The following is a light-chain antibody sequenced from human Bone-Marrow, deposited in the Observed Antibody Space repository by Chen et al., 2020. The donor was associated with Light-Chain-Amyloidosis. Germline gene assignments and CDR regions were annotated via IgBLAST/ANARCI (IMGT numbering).Light chain of an antibody. CDR2: EVT. CDR1: SSDVGGDNH. CDR3: SSYTITNTLV. V-gene: IGLV2-14*01. Sequence: QPALTPPASVSGPPGQSNTISCTGTSSDVGGDNHVSWYQQHPDKAPKLMIYEVTNRPSWVPDRFSGSKSDNTASLTISGLQTEDEADYCCSSYTITNTLVFGSGTRVTVL. J-gene: IGLJ1*01.